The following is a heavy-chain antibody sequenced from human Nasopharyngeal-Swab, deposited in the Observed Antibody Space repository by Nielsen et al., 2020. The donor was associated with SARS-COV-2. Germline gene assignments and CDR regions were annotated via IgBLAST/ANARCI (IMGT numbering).Heavy chain of an antibody. J-gene: IGHJ4*02. D-gene: IGHD2-15*01. CDR1: GFTFSDYY. V-gene: IGHV3-11*05. CDR2: ISSSSSYT. CDR3: ARVAWDIVVVVAAGAPDY. Sequence: GESLKISCEASGFTFSDYYMSWIRQAPGKGLEWVSYISSSSSYTNYADPVKGRFTISRDNAKNSLYLQMNSLRAEDTAVYYCARVAWDIVVVVAAGAPDYWGQGTLVTVSS.